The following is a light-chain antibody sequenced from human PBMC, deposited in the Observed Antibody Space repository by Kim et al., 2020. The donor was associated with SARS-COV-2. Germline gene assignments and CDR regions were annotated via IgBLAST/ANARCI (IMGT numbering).Light chain of an antibody. Sequence: VSPGQTAKITCSGDKLGDKYACWYQQKPGQSPVLVIYQDTRRPSGIPERFSGSNSGNTATLTISGTQTLDEADYYCQAWDTSTVLFGGGTKVTVL. CDR2: QDT. CDR3: QAWDTSTVL. J-gene: IGLJ3*02. CDR1: KLGDKY. V-gene: IGLV3-1*01.